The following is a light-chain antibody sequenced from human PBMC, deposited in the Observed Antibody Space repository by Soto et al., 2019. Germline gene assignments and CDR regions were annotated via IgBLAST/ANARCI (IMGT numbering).Light chain of an antibody. CDR2: GAS. Sequence: ENFLTPSPGDPSLSHGERATLSFRASQSVSNNYLAWYQQKPGQAPRLLIYGASNRATGIPDRFSGSGSGTDFTLTISRLEPEDFAVYYCQQYGSSGTFGQGTRLEIK. J-gene: IGKJ5*01. CDR1: QSVSNNY. V-gene: IGKV3-20*01. CDR3: QQYGSSGT.